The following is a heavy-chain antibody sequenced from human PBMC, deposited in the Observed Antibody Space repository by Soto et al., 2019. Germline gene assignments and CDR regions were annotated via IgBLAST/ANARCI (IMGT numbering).Heavy chain of an antibody. CDR3: AVAVAGPTAIGY. J-gene: IGHJ4*02. CDR2: INSDGSST. V-gene: IGHV3-74*01. CDR1: GFTFSSYW. Sequence: EVQLVESGGGLVQPGGSLRLSCAASGFTFSSYWMHWVRQAPGKGLVWVSRINSDGSSTSYADSVKGRFTISRDNAKNTLELQMTSPRAEDTAVYYCAVAVAGPTAIGYWGQGTLVTVSS. D-gene: IGHD6-19*01.